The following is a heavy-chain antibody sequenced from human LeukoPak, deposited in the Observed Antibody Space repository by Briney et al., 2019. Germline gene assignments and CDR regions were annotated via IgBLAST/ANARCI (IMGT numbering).Heavy chain of an antibody. CDR3: ARLYGSGSSLYFDY. Sequence: SETLSLTCTVSGGSISSYYWSWIRQPAGKGLEWIGRIYTSGSTNCNPSLRSRVTLSVDTSKNQFSLRLSSVTAADTAVYYCARLYGSGSSLYFDYWGQGTLVTVSS. CDR1: GGSISSYY. J-gene: IGHJ4*02. D-gene: IGHD3-10*01. V-gene: IGHV4-4*07. CDR2: IYTSGST.